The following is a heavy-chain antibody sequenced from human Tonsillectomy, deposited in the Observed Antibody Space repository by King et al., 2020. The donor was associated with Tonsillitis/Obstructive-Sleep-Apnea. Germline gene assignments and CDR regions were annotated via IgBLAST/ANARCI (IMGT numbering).Heavy chain of an antibody. CDR2: IYYSENT. D-gene: IGHD2-2*01. CDR3: STLPDCSSTSCYLWYYYYMDV. Sequence: LQLQESGPGLVKPSETMSLTCTVSGGSISSSSYYWGWIRQPPGKGLEWIGSIYYSENTDYNPSLKSRVTISVDTSKNQFSLKLGSVTAADTAVSYCSTLPDCSSTSCYLWYYYYMDVWGKGTTVTVSS. CDR1: GGSISSSSYY. V-gene: IGHV4-39*01. J-gene: IGHJ6*03.